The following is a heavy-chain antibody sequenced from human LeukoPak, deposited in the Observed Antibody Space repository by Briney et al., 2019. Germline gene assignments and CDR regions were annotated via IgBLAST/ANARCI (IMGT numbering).Heavy chain of an antibody. CDR2: TYYRSKWYN. CDR1: GDSVSSNSAA. Sequence: SQTHSLTCAISGDSVSSNSAAWNWIRQSPSRGLEWLGRTYYRSKWYNDYAVSVKSRITINPDTSKNQFSLQLNSVTPEDTAVYYCARRTSSPERDYYGMDVWGQGTTVTVSS. J-gene: IGHJ6*02. D-gene: IGHD6-13*01. CDR3: ARRTSSPERDYYGMDV. V-gene: IGHV6-1*01.